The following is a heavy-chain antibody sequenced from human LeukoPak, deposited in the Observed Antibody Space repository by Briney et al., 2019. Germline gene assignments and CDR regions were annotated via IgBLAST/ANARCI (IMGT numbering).Heavy chain of an antibody. J-gene: IGHJ5*02. Sequence: SETLSLTCAVSDYSISSGYFWGWIRQPPGKGLEWIGSIYHGRNTYYNPSLKSRVTISVDTSKNQFSLKLSSVTAADMAVYYCARMGDYSNYVKGFDPWDQGTLVTVSS. V-gene: IGHV4-38-2*01. CDR3: ARMGDYSNYVKGFDP. D-gene: IGHD4-11*01. CDR2: IYHGRNT. CDR1: DYSISSGYF.